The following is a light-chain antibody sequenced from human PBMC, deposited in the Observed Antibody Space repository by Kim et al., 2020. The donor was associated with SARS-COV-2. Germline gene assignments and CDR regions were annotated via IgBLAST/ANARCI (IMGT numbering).Light chain of an antibody. CDR1: NIGGHS. J-gene: IGLJ1*01. CDR2: YDR. Sequence: APGQTARITCGGNNIGGHSVHWYQQKPGQAPVLVMYYDRDRPSGIPERFSGSKSANTATLTISRVEAGDGADYYCQVWDTDTDHYVFGTGTKVTVL. V-gene: IGLV3-21*01. CDR3: QVWDTDTDHYV.